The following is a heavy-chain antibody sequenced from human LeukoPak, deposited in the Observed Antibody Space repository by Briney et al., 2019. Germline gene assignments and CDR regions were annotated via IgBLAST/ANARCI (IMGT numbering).Heavy chain of an antibody. D-gene: IGHD4-17*01. J-gene: IGHJ4*02. CDR3: ARDGDYGDYGDY. V-gene: IGHV3-64*01. CDR2: ISSNGGST. Sequence: GGSLRLSCAASGFTFSSYAMHWVRQAPGKGLEYVSAISSNGGSTYYANSVKGRFTISRDNSKNTLYLKMGGLRAEDMAVYYCARDGDYGDYGDYWGQGTLVTVSS. CDR1: GFTFSSYA.